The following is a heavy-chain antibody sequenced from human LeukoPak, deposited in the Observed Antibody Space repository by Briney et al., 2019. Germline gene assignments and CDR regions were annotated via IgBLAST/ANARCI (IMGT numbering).Heavy chain of an antibody. D-gene: IGHD1-26*01. CDR3: AKDRVGATRFGAFDI. J-gene: IGHJ3*02. CDR2: ISGSGDST. Sequence: GGSLRLSCAASGFTFSSYAMTWVRQAPGKGLEWVSAISGSGDSTYYADSVEGRFTISRDNSKNTLYLQMNSLRAEDTAVYYCAKDRVGATRFGAFDIWGQGTMVTVSS. CDR1: GFTFSSYA. V-gene: IGHV3-23*01.